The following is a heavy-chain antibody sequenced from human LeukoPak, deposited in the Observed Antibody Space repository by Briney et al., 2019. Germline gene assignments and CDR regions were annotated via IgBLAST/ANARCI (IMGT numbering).Heavy chain of an antibody. CDR1: GGSFSGYY. CDR3: ARAYSGYDFSFDY. D-gene: IGHD5-12*01. Sequence: PSETLSLTCAVYGGSFSGYYWSWIRQPPGKGLEWIGEINHSGSTNYNPSLKSRVTTSVDTSKNQFSLKLSSVTAADTAVYYCARAYSGYDFSFDYWGQGTLVTVSS. CDR2: INHSGST. J-gene: IGHJ4*02. V-gene: IGHV4-34*01.